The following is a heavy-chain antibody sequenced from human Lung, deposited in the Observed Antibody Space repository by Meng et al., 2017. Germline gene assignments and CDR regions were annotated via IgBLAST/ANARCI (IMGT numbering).Heavy chain of an antibody. CDR2: IYHSGST. J-gene: IGHJ4*02. CDR1: VGSSSSSTW. V-gene: IGHV4-4*02. Sequence: VQLKWWCPGLVKLSGTLSLTCAVSVGSSSSSTWWVWVGQPPGKGLEWIGEIYHSGSTNYNPSLKSRVTISVDKSKNQFSLKLSSVTAADTAVYYCARRGLWLDPQNFDYWGQGTLVTVSS. D-gene: IGHD6-19*01. CDR3: ARRGLWLDPQNFDY.